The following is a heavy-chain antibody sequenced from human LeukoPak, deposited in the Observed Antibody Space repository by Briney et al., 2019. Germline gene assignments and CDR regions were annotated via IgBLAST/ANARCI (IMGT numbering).Heavy chain of an antibody. CDR3: AKDVRRAYSHHGSGSPDGMDV. J-gene: IGHJ6*02. Sequence: GGSLRLSCAASGFTFSSYAMSWVRQDPGKGLEWVLAISGSGGSTYYADSVKGLFTISRDNSKNTLYLQMNSLRAEDTAVYYCAKDVRRAYSHHGSGSPDGMDVWGQGTTVTVSS. CDR2: ISGSGGST. V-gene: IGHV3-23*01. D-gene: IGHD3-10*01. CDR1: GFTFSSYA.